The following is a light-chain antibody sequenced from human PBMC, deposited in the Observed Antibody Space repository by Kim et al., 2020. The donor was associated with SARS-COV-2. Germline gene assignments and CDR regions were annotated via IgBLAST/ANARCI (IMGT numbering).Light chain of an antibody. J-gene: IGLJ2*01. Sequence: ASPGQPASITCSGDKLGDKYVCWYQQKPGQSPVVVIYEDNKRPSGIPERFGGSNSGNTATLTISATQAMDEADYYCQAWDSGTVVFGGGTQLTVL. CDR2: EDN. V-gene: IGLV3-1*01. CDR1: KLGDKY. CDR3: QAWDSGTVV.